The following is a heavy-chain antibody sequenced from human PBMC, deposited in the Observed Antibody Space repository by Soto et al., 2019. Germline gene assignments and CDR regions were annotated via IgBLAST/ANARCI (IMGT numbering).Heavy chain of an antibody. CDR3: AKVGSISTIFLRWFDP. V-gene: IGHV3-23*01. Sequence: EEQLLESGGGLVQPGGSLRLSCAASGFTFSGSAMSWVRQAPGQGLEWVSVMSGGGTSTFYADSVRGRFTISRDNSQKKVYLQMNSLTVEDTAIYYCAKVGSISTIFLRWFDPWGQGTQVTVSA. CDR2: MSGGGTST. J-gene: IGHJ5*02. CDR1: GFTFSGSA. D-gene: IGHD3-3*01.